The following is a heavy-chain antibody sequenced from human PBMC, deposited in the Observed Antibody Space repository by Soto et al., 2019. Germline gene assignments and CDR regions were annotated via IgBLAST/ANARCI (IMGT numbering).Heavy chain of an antibody. CDR3: ARDRAAAPDGMDV. J-gene: IGHJ6*02. CDR2: ISSSSSYI. CDR1: GFTFSSYS. Sequence: EVQLVESRGGLVKPGGSLRLSCAASGFTFSSYSMNWVRQAPGKGLEWVSSISSSSSYIYYADSVKGRFTISRDNAKNSLYLQMNSLRAEDTAVYYCARDRAAAPDGMDVWGQGTTVTVSS. D-gene: IGHD6-13*01. V-gene: IGHV3-21*01.